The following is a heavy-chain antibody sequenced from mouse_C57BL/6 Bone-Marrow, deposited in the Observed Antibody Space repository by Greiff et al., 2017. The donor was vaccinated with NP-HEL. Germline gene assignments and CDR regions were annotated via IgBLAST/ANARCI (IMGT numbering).Heavy chain of an antibody. CDR1: GYTFTDYY. D-gene: IGHD1-1*01. CDR2: INPNNGGT. V-gene: IGHV1-26*01. CDR3: ASERLDYYGRSSAGFAY. Sequence: VQLQQSGPELVKPGASVKISCKASGYTFTDYYMNWVKQSHGKSLEWIGDINPNNGGTSYNQKFKGKATLTVDKSSSTAYMELRSLTSEDSAVYYCASERLDYYGRSSAGFAYWGQGTLVTVSA. J-gene: IGHJ3*01.